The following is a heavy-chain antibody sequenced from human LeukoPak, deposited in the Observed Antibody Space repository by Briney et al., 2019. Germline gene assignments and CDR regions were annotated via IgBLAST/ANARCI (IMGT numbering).Heavy chain of an antibody. V-gene: IGHV3-23*01. Sequence: GGSLRLSCAASGFTFSSYAMSWVRQAPGKGLEWVSTISASGDSTYYADSVEGRFTISRDNSKITLYVQMNSLRAEDTAVYYCAKDFGYDSRYYGMDVWGRGTTVTDSS. CDR3: AKDFGYDSRYYGMDV. CDR2: ISASGDST. J-gene: IGHJ6*02. D-gene: IGHD3-3*01. CDR1: GFTFSSYA.